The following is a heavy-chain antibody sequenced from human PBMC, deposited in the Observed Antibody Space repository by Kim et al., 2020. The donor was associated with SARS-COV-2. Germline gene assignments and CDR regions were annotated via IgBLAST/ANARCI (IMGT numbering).Heavy chain of an antibody. Sequence: ASVKVSCKASGYTFTGYYMHWVRQAPGQGLEWMGRINPNSGGTNYAQKFQGRVTMTRDTSISTAYMELSRLRSDDTAVYYCARGSMVRGVIIIEGNMAPWFDPWGQGTLVTVSS. D-gene: IGHD3-10*01. CDR3: ARGSMVRGVIIIEGNMAPWFDP. CDR1: GYTFTGYY. V-gene: IGHV1-2*06. CDR2: INPNSGGT. J-gene: IGHJ5*02.